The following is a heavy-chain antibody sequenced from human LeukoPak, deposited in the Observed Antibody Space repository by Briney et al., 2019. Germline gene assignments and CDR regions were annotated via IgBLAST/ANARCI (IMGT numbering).Heavy chain of an antibody. D-gene: IGHD2-2*02. V-gene: IGHV3-33*01. CDR2: IADGGSRA. CDR3: TRYTHAPSDY. CDR1: GFTFGGYG. Sequence: GGSLRLSCAGSGFTFGGYGMHWVRQTPGKGLEWVSVIADGGSRAFYADSVKGRFTLSRDKSKNTMSVQMDALTAEDTAVYYCTRYTHAPSDYWGQGTLVTVSS. J-gene: IGHJ4*02.